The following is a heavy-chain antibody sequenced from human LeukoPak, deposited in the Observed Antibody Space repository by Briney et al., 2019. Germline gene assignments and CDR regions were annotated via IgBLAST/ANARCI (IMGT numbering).Heavy chain of an antibody. J-gene: IGHJ5*02. CDR2: IIPIFGTA. Sequence: GASVKVSCKASGGTFSSYAISWVRQAPGQGLEWMGGIIPIFGTANYAQKFQGRVTMTEDTSTDTAYMELSSLRSEDTAVYYCATGFEPRTRVESGWFDPWGQGTLVTVSS. CDR3: ATGFEPRTRVESGWFDP. D-gene: IGHD1-1*01. CDR1: GGTFSSYA. V-gene: IGHV1-69*06.